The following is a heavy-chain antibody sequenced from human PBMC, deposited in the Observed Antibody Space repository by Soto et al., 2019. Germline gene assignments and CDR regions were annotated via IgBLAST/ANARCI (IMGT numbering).Heavy chain of an antibody. Sequence: QVHLVQSGAEVKKPGASVKVSCKASGYTFTNHGLNWVRQAPGQGPEWMGWISAYNDDTNYAQKFQGRVTVTTDTSTSTAYMALRSLTSDDTAVYYCARQKMAGNFDYWGQGTLVTVSS. J-gene: IGHJ4*02. CDR1: GYTFTNHG. D-gene: IGHD6-19*01. CDR2: ISAYNDDT. CDR3: ARQKMAGNFDY. V-gene: IGHV1-18*01.